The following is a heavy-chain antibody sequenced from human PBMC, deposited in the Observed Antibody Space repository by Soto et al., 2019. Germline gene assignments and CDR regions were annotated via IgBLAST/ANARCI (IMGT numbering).Heavy chain of an antibody. J-gene: IGHJ4*02. Sequence: PSETLSLTCTVSGGSVSSGSYYWSWIRQPPGKGLEWIGYIYYSGSTNYNPSLKSRVTISVDTSKNQFSLKLSSVTAADTAVYYCARVGILEWTYYFDYWGQGTLVTVSS. CDR3: ARVGILEWTYYFDY. CDR1: GGSVSSGSYY. D-gene: IGHD3-3*01. V-gene: IGHV4-61*01. CDR2: IYYSGST.